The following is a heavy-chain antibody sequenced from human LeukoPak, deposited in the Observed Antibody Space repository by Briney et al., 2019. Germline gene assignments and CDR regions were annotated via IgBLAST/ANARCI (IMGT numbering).Heavy chain of an antibody. CDR1: GYSISSGYY. CDR3: ARVKGPVDY. Sequence: SETLSLTCTVSGYSISSGYYWSWIRQPPGKGLEWIGYIYYSGSTYYNPSLKSRVTISVDTSKNQFSLKLSSVTAADTAVYYCARVKGPVDYWGQGTLVTVSS. J-gene: IGHJ4*02. CDR2: IYYSGST. V-gene: IGHV4-30-4*01.